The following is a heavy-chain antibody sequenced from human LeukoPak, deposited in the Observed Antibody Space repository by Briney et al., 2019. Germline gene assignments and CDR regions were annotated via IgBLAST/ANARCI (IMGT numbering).Heavy chain of an antibody. Sequence: ASVKASCKASGYTFTSYGSSWVRQAPGQGLEWMGWISAYNGNTNYAQKLQGRVTMTTDTSTSTAYMELRSLRSDDTAVYYCARDPIEGFLEWFYYGMDVWGQGTTVTVSS. CDR3: ARDPIEGFLEWFYYGMDV. CDR1: GYTFTSYG. CDR2: ISAYNGNT. J-gene: IGHJ6*02. D-gene: IGHD3-3*01. V-gene: IGHV1-18*01.